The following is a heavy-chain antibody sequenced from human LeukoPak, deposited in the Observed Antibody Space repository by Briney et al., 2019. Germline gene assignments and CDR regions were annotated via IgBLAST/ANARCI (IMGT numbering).Heavy chain of an antibody. CDR3: ARDVYSGSYFFDY. CDR1: GFTFSSYW. D-gene: IGHD1-26*01. Sequence: GGSLRLSCAASGFTFSSYWMSWVRQAPGKGLEWVANIKQDGSDKYYVDSVKGRFTISRDNAKNSLYLQMNSLRAEDTAVYYCARDVYSGSYFFDYWGQGTLVTVSS. V-gene: IGHV3-7*01. CDR2: IKQDGSDK. J-gene: IGHJ4*02.